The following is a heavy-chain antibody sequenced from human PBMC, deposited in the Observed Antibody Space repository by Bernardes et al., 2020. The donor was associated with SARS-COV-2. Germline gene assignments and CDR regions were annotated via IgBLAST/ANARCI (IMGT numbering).Heavy chain of an antibody. CDR3: ARIPVESSSIGYYYYYGMDV. CDR1: GFSLSTSGMC. V-gene: IGHV2-70*01. D-gene: IGHD6-6*01. J-gene: IGHJ6*02. Sequence: SGPTLVKPTQTLTLTCTFSGFSLSTSGMCVSWIRQPPGKALEWLALIDWDDDKYYSTSLKTRLTISKDTSKNQVVLTMTNMDPVDTATYYCARIPVESSSIGYYYYYGMDVWGQGTTSPSP. CDR2: IDWDDDK.